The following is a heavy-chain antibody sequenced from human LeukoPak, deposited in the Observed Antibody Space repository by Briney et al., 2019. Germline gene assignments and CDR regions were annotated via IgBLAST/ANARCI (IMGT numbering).Heavy chain of an antibody. D-gene: IGHD2-15*01. V-gene: IGHV3-48*03. Sequence: PGGSLRLSCAASGFTFSNYEMNWVRQAPGKGLEWVSYISDSGSTIHYADSVEGRFTISRDNAKNSLYLQMNSLRAEDTAVYYCAGELGYCRGGDYWGQGTLVTVSS. CDR1: GFTFSNYE. J-gene: IGHJ4*02. CDR3: AGELGYCRGGDY. CDR2: ISDSGSTI.